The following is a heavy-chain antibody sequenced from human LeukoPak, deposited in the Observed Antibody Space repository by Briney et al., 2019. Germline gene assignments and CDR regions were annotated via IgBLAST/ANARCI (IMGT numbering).Heavy chain of an antibody. CDR1: GYTFTSYY. CDR3: ARDPYMDI. D-gene: IGHD2-2*02. CDR2: INPSGGST. Sequence: GASVKVSCKASGYTFTSYYMHWVRQAPGQGLEWMGIINPSGGSTNYAQKFQGRVTITADKSTSTAYMELSSLRSEDTAVYYCARDPYMDIWGQGTMVTASS. V-gene: IGHV1-46*01. J-gene: IGHJ3*02.